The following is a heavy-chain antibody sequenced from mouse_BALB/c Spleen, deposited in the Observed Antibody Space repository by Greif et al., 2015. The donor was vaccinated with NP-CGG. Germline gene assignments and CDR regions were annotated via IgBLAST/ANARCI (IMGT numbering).Heavy chain of an antibody. V-gene: IGHV1-69*02. CDR1: GYTFTSYW. J-gene: IGHJ4*01. CDR3: ARKDNRGYAMDY. D-gene: IGHD1-3*01. Sequence: VQGVESGAELAKPGASVKLSCKASGYTFTSYWMHWVKQRPGQGLEWIGEIDPSDSYTNYNQKFKGKATLTVDKSSSTAYMQLSSLTSEDSAVYYCARKDNRGYAMDYWGQGSSVTVSS. CDR2: IDPSDSYT.